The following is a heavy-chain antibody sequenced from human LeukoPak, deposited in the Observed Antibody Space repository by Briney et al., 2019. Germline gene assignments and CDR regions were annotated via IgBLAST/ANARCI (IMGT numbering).Heavy chain of an antibody. V-gene: IGHV4-34*01. CDR3: AIFSKQQLVSDY. D-gene: IGHD6-13*01. CDR2: INHSGST. Sequence: SETLSLTCAVYGGSFSGYYWSWIRQPPGKGLEWIGEINHSGSTNYNPSLKSRVTISVDTSKNQCSLKLSSVTAADTAVYYCAIFSKQQLVSDYWGQGTLVTVSS. J-gene: IGHJ4*02. CDR1: GGSFSGYY.